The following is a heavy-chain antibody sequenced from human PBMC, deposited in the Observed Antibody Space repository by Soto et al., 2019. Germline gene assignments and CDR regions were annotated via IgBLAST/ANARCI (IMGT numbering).Heavy chain of an antibody. CDR3: ARLISEVVVAATPDY. V-gene: IGHV4-39*01. J-gene: IGHJ4*02. CDR2: IYYSGST. Sequence: HLQLQESGPGLVKPSETLSLTCTVSGGSISSSSYYWGWIRQPPGKGLEWIGSIYYSGSTYYNPSLKSRVTISVDTSKNQFSLKLSSVTAADTAVYYCARLISEVVVAATPDYWGQGTLVTVSS. D-gene: IGHD2-15*01. CDR1: GGSISSSSYY.